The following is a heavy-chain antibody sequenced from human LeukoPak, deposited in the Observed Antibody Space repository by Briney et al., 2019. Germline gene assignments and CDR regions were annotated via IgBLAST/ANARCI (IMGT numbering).Heavy chain of an antibody. Sequence: GGSLRLSCAASGFTFSSYGMSWVRQAPGKGLEWVSVIYSGGSTYYADSVKGRFTISRDNSKNTLYLQMNSLRAEDTAVYYCARGYDSSGYFDYWGQGTLVTVSS. CDR2: IYSGGST. J-gene: IGHJ4*02. V-gene: IGHV3-53*01. CDR3: ARGYDSSGYFDY. D-gene: IGHD3-22*01. CDR1: GFTFSSYG.